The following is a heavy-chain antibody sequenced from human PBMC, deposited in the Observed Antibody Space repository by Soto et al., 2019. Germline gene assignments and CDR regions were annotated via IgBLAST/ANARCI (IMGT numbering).Heavy chain of an antibody. CDR2: IWNDGTTT. CDR3: ARDGSHYDVDY. V-gene: IGHV3-33*01. CDR1: GFTFSHCG. J-gene: IGHJ4*02. D-gene: IGHD4-4*01. Sequence: GGSLRLSCATSGFTFSHCGMHWVRQAPGKGLEWVGMIWNDGTTTHYSDSVKGRFSISRDNSKNTIYLEMNSLRNEDTAVYFCARDGSHYDVDYWGRGT.